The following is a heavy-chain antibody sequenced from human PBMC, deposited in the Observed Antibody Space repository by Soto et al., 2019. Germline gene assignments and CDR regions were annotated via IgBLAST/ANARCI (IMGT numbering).Heavy chain of an antibody. CDR3: ARDRLNSSRSGGYFDY. CDR2: IYYSGST. D-gene: IGHD6-13*01. CDR1: GGSISSGGHY. J-gene: IGHJ4*02. Sequence: ASETLSLTCTVSGGSISSGGHYWSWIRQHPGKGLEWIGYIYYSGSTYYNPSLKSRVTISVDTSKNQFSLKLSSVTAADTAVYYCARDRLNSSRSGGYFDYWGQGTLVTVSS. V-gene: IGHV4-31*03.